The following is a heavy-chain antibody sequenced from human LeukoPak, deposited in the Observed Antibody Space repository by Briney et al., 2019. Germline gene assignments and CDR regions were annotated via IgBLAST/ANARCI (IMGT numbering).Heavy chain of an antibody. CDR1: GFTFSTYA. D-gene: IGHD3-16*02. V-gene: IGHV3-23*01. CDR3: AKERAGYTNPYYFHY. CDR2: ISGSGANT. J-gene: IGHJ4*02. Sequence: PGGSLRLSCAASGFTFSTYAMSWVRQAPGKGLEWVSTISGSGANTYYADSVRGRFTISRDNSKNTLYLHMNSLRAEDTAVYYGAKERAGYTNPYYFHYWGQGTLVTVSS.